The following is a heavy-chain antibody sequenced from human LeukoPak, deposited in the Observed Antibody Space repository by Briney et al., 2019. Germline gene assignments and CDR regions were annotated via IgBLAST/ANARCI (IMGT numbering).Heavy chain of an antibody. CDR2: IYYSGTT. Sequence: KPSETLSLTCTVSGGSIDSNSRTWIRQPPGKGLEWIGYIYYSGTTNYNPSLKSRVTMSVDMSKNQFSLKLSSVTAADTAVYYCARRSSSWKNWFDPWGQGTLVTVSS. CDR3: ARRSSSWKNWFDP. J-gene: IGHJ5*02. CDR1: GGSIDSNS. D-gene: IGHD6-13*01. V-gene: IGHV4-59*01.